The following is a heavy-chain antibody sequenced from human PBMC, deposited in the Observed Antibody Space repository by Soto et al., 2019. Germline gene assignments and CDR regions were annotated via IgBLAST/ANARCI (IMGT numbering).Heavy chain of an antibody. CDR1: GYTFTSYG. Sequence: ASVKVSCKASGYTFTSYGISWVRQAPGQGLEWMGWISAYNGNTKYAQKLQGRVTMTTDKSTSTAYMELRSLRSDDTAVYYCARDLGQQLFDYWGQATLVSVSS. J-gene: IGHJ4*02. D-gene: IGHD6-13*01. V-gene: IGHV1-18*01. CDR3: ARDLGQQLFDY. CDR2: ISAYNGNT.